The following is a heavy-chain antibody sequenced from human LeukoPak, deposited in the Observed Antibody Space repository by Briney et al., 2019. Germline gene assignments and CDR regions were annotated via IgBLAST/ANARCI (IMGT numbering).Heavy chain of an antibody. D-gene: IGHD3-22*01. J-gene: IGHJ4*02. Sequence: PGGSLRLSCAASGFTFSSYGMHWVRQAPGKGLEWVAVISYDGSNKYYAESVKGRFTISRDNSKNTLYLQMNSLRPEDTAVYYCAKGQYDSNGSDYWGQGTLVTVSS. CDR3: AKGQYDSNGSDY. V-gene: IGHV3-30*18. CDR1: GFTFSSYG. CDR2: ISYDGSNK.